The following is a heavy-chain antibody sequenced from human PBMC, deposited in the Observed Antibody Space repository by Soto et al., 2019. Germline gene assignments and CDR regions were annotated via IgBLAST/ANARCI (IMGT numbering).Heavy chain of an antibody. CDR3: ARDRYANTYFDY. J-gene: IGHJ4*02. D-gene: IGHD1-1*01. V-gene: IGHV6-1*01. CDR1: GDSVSSNSAA. Sequence: PSQTLSLTCAISGDSVSSNSAAWNWIRQSPSRGLEWLGRTYYRSKWYNDYAVSVKSRITINPDTSRNQFSLQLNSVPPEDTAVYFCARDRYANTYFDYWGQGTLVTVSS. CDR2: TYYRSKWYN.